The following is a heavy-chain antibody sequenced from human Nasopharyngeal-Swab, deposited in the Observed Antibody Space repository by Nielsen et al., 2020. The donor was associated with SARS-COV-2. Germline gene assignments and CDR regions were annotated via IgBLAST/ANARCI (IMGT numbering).Heavy chain of an antibody. D-gene: IGHD5-18*01. CDR2: MNSNNGDT. Sequence: ASVKVSCKASGYTFTNYDINWVRQATGQGLEWMGWMNSNNGDTGYAQKFQGRVSMTRDTSINTAYMELRGLAFEDTAVYYCARWASYGYVGFDYWGQGTLVTVSS. V-gene: IGHV1-8*01. J-gene: IGHJ4*02. CDR3: ARWASYGYVGFDY. CDR1: GYTFTNYD.